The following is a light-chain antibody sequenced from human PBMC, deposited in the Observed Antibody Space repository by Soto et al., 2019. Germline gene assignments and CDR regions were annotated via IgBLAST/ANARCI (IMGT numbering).Light chain of an antibody. J-gene: IGLJ1*01. V-gene: IGLV2-8*01. Sequence: QSALTQPPSASGSLGQSVTISCTGTASDVGAYNYVSWYQQHPGKAPKLMIYEVTKRPSGVPDRFSGSKSGNTASLTVSGLQAEDEADYYRSSYEGSSTLYVFGTGTKVTVL. CDR2: EVT. CDR1: ASDVGAYNY. CDR3: SSYEGSSTLYV.